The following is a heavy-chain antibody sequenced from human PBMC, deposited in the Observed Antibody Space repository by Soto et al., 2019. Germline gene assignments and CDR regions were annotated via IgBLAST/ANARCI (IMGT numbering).Heavy chain of an antibody. D-gene: IGHD2-2*01. J-gene: IGHJ4*02. V-gene: IGHV3-30*18. CDR1: GFTFSSYG. Sequence: SGGSLRLSCAASGFTFSSYGMHWVRQAPGKGLEWVAVISYDGSNKYYADSVKGRFTISRDNSKNTLYLQMNSLRAEDTAVYYCAKGYCSSTSCYHFDYWGQGTLVTVSS. CDR3: AKGYCSSTSCYHFDY. CDR2: ISYDGSNK.